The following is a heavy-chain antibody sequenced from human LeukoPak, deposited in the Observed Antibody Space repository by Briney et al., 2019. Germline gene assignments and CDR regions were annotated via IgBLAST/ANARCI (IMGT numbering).Heavy chain of an antibody. Sequence: PGGSLRLSCAAPGFTFSSYGMHWVRQAPGKGLEWVAFIRYDGSNKYYADSVKGRFTISRDNAKNSLYLQMKSLRAEDTAVYYCARRGGHYDSSGHYYNWGQGTLVTVSS. CDR3: ARRGGHYDSSGHYYN. CDR1: GFTFSSYG. V-gene: IGHV3-30*02. D-gene: IGHD3-22*01. J-gene: IGHJ4*02. CDR2: IRYDGSNK.